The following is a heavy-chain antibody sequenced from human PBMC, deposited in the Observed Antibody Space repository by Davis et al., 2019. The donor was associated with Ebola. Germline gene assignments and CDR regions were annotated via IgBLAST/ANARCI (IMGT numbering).Heavy chain of an antibody. CDR1: GFTFSDYY. CDR3: AGPIQNDFWSGYSPYYYYGMDV. Sequence: GGSLRLSCAASGFTFSDYYMSWIRQAPGKGLEWVSYISSSGSTIYYADSVKGRFTISRDNAKNSLYLQMNSLRAEDTAVYYCAGPIQNDFWSGYSPYYYYGMDVWGKGTTVTVSS. J-gene: IGHJ6*04. V-gene: IGHV3-11*01. D-gene: IGHD3-3*01. CDR2: ISSSGSTI.